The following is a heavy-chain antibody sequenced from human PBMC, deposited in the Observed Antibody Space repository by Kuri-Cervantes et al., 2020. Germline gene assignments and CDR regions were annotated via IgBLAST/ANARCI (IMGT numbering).Heavy chain of an antibody. V-gene: IGHV1-18*01. CDR3: AADYGSWFDP. CDR1: GYTFTSYG. J-gene: IGHJ5*02. CDR2: ISAYNGNT. D-gene: IGHD3-10*01. Sequence: ASVKVSCKASGYTFTSYGISWVRQAPGQGLEWMGWISAYNGNTNYAQKLQGRVTMTTDTSTSTAYMELSNLRSEDTAVYYCAADYGSWFDPWGQGTLVTVSS.